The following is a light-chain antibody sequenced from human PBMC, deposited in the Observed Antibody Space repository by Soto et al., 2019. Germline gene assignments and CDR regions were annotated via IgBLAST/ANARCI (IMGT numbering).Light chain of an antibody. Sequence: QSALTQPASVSGSPGQSITIFCTGTSSDVGGYNYVSWYQQHPGKAPKLMIYEVSNRPSGVSNRFSGSKSGNTASLTISGLQPEDEADYYCNSYTSRNTFVLGTGTKLTVL. CDR3: NSYTSRNTFV. V-gene: IGLV2-14*01. J-gene: IGLJ1*01. CDR1: SSDVGGYNY. CDR2: EVS.